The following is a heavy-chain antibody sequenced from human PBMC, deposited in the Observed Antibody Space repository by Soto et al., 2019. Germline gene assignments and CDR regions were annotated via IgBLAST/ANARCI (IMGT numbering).Heavy chain of an antibody. D-gene: IGHD2-21*01. CDR2: MNPDGSEQ. CDR3: TRDLNHDCGP. J-gene: IGHJ5*02. V-gene: IGHV3-7*04. Sequence: EVHLVESGGALVQPGGSLRFSCAASGFTFSDYWMTWVRQTPGKGLEGVANMNPDGSEQYYLDSVKGRFTISRDNAKNSLYLQMNNLRGEDTAVYYCTRDLNHDCGPWGQGTQVIVSS. CDR1: GFTFSDYW.